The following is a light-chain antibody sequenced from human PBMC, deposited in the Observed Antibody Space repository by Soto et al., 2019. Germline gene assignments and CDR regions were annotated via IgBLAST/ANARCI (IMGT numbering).Light chain of an antibody. CDR1: QSISSW. J-gene: IGKJ1*01. CDR3: QQYKSYFRT. CDR2: QAS. Sequence: DIQMTQSPSTLSASVGDRVTITCRASQSISSWLAWYQQKPGKAPKLLIYQASSLQSGVPSRFSGSGSEKEFTLTISSLLPDDFATDFCQQYKSYFRTFGQGTKVEIK. V-gene: IGKV1-5*03.